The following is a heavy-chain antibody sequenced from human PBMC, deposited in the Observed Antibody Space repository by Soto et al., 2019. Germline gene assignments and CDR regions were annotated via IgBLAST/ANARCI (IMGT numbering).Heavy chain of an antibody. V-gene: IGHV4-4*02. CDR1: GGSISSSNW. J-gene: IGHJ4*02. Sequence: SETLSLTCAVSGGSISSSNWWSWGRQPPGKGLGWIGEIYHSGSTNYNPSLKGRVTISVDKSKNQFSLKLSSVTAADTAVYYCARTSVAGQRMGFDYWGQGTLVTVSS. CDR2: IYHSGST. CDR3: ARTSVAGQRMGFDY. D-gene: IGHD6-19*01.